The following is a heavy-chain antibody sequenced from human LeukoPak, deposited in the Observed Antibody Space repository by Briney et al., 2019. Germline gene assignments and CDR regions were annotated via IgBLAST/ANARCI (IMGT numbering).Heavy chain of an antibody. Sequence: SETLSLTCTVSGDSISSYYWSWIRQPPGKGLEWIGYIYYSGSTNYNPSLKSRVTISVDTSKNQFSLKLSSVTAADTAVYYCARSLGTLDYYDSSGYYLGYFDYWGQGTLVTVSS. CDR1: GDSISSYY. J-gene: IGHJ4*02. D-gene: IGHD3-22*01. CDR3: ARSLGTLDYYDSSGYYLGYFDY. V-gene: IGHV4-59*01. CDR2: IYYSGST.